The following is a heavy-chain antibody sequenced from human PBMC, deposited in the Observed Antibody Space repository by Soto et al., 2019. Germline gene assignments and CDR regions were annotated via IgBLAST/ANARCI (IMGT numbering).Heavy chain of an antibody. Sequence: GESLKISCKGSGYSVTSYWIGWVRQMPGKGLEWMGIIYPGDSDTRYSPSFQGQVTISADKSISTAYLQWSSLKASDTAMYYCARSLTVYYGSGSYTYGMDVWGQGTTVTVSS. V-gene: IGHV5-51*01. D-gene: IGHD3-10*01. CDR2: IYPGDSDT. CDR3: ARSLTVYYGSGSYTYGMDV. J-gene: IGHJ6*02. CDR1: GYSVTSYW.